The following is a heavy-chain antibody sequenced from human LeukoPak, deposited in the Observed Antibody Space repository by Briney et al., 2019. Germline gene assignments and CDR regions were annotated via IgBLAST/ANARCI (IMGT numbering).Heavy chain of an antibody. CDR2: IYPGDSDT. Sequence: GESLKISFKGSGYSFTNYWIAWVRQMPGKGLECMGIIYPGDSDTRYSPSFQGQVTISADKSINTAYLQWSSLRASDTAMYYCARSGTAMVTSFDYWGQGTLVTVSS. V-gene: IGHV5-51*01. J-gene: IGHJ4*02. CDR1: GYSFTNYW. D-gene: IGHD5-18*01. CDR3: ARSGTAMVTSFDY.